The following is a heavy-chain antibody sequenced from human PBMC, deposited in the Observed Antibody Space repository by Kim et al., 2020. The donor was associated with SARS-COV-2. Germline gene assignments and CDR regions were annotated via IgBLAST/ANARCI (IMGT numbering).Heavy chain of an antibody. D-gene: IGHD2-15*01. V-gene: IGHV3-30*02. J-gene: IGHJ4*02. CDR3: AKEYCGGGRCKEDYFAC. Sequence: VKVRFTSSRDNSKNTMYLQMNSLRAEDTAVYYCAKEYCGGGRCKEDYFACWGQGTLVNVSS.